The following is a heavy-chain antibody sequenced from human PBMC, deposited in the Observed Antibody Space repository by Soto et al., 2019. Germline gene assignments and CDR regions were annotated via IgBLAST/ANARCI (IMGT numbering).Heavy chain of an antibody. J-gene: IGHJ5*02. CDR2: IIPIFSTT. D-gene: IGHD2-15*01. CDR3: ARDGGSDGYFGNWLDP. V-gene: IGHV1-69*15. CDR1: GGTFSNYA. Sequence: QVQLVQSGAEVKKPGSSVKVSCKASGGTFSNYAITWVRQAPGQGLEWVGRIIPIFSTTNVAQKFQGRVTLTADESTTTADRELSGLRSEDTAVYYCARDGGSDGYFGNWLDPWGQGTLVTVSS.